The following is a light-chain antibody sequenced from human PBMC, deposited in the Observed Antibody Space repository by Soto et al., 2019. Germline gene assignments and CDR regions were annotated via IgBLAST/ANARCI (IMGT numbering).Light chain of an antibody. V-gene: IGKV3-15*01. Sequence: EIVMTQSPATLSVSPGERATLSCRASQSVSINLAWYQQKPGQAPRLLIYTASTRATDIPARFSGSGSGTEFTLTISSLQSEDFAVYYCQQYNNWPLTFGGGTKVEIK. CDR3: QQYNNWPLT. CDR2: TAS. J-gene: IGKJ4*01. CDR1: QSVSIN.